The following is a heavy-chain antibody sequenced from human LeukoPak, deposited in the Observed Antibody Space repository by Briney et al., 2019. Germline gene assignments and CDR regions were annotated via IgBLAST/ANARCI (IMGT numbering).Heavy chain of an antibody. CDR2: ISISGSTI. D-gene: IGHD3-10*02. CDR3: AELGITMIGGV. CDR1: GFTFSSYE. J-gene: IGHJ6*04. Sequence: GGSLRLSCAASGFTFSSYERNWVRQAPGKGLEWVSYISISGSTIYYADSVTGRFPLSRDNAKNSLYLQMNSLRAEDTAVYYCAELGITMIGGVWGKGTTVTISS. V-gene: IGHV3-48*03.